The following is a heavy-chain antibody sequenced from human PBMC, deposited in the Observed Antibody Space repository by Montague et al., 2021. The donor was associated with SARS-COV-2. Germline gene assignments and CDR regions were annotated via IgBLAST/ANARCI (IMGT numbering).Heavy chain of an antibody. CDR1: GGSFSDYF. D-gene: IGHD3-22*01. CDR2: INQRETS. J-gene: IGHJ4*02. Sequence: SETLSLTCAVYGGSFSDYFWTWIRQPPGKGLEWIGEINQRETSNYNPSLKSRVTISVDTSKNQFSLYLGSVTAEDTAVYYCARGRQHFNMIVVVMTGGEYYFDYWGQGTLVTVSS. V-gene: IGHV4-34*01. CDR3: ARGRQHFNMIVVVMTGGEYYFDY.